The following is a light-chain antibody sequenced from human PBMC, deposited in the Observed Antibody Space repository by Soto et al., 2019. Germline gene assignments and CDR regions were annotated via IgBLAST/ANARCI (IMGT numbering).Light chain of an antibody. CDR3: SSYAGGNNWV. CDR2: EVS. Sequence: QAVLTQPPSASGSPGQSVTISCTGTSSDVGGYNYVSWYQQHPGKAPKLMIYEVSKRPSGVPDRFSGSKSGNTASLTVSGLHAEDEADYYCSSYAGGNNWVFGGGTKLTVL. V-gene: IGLV2-8*01. J-gene: IGLJ3*02. CDR1: SSDVGGYNY.